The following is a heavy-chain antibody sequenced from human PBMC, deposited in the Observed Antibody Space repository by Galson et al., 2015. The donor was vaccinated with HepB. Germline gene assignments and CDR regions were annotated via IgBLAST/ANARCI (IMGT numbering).Heavy chain of an antibody. D-gene: IGHD4-17*01. CDR2: ISSYNGNT. CDR3: ARDTSYGDSSLCY. CDR1: GYTFPNYG. Sequence: SVKVSCKASGYTFPNYGISWVRQAPGQGLEWMGRISSYNGNTDCAQKFQGRVTMTTDTSTSTVYMELRSLRSDDTAVYYCARDTSYGDSSLCYWGQGTLVTVSS. V-gene: IGHV1-18*01. J-gene: IGHJ4*02.